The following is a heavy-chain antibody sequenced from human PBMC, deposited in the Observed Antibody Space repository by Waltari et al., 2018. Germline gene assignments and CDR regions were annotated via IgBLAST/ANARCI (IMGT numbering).Heavy chain of an antibody. J-gene: IGHJ6*02. CDR2: IYRSGVT. CDR1: GGSIGHLNFH. CDR3: AVSPDTATSRAAFHF. V-gene: IGHV4-61*02. Sequence: QVQLQESGPGLAKASQTLSPTCDVPGGSIGHLNFHWGWLRQPAGKGLEWIGRIYRSGVTDYNPSLRGRATMFLDMSKNQFSLTVDSLIAADTAVYYCAVSPDTATSRAAFHFWGPGTTVSVSS. D-gene: IGHD5-18*01.